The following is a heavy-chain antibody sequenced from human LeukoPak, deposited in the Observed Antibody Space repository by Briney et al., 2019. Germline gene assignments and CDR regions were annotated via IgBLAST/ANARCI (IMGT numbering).Heavy chain of an antibody. Sequence: GGSLRLSCAASGFTFSSYSMNWVRQAPGKGLEWVSSISSSSSYIYYADSVKGRFTISRDNAKNSLYLQMNSLRAEDTAVYYCARLVLVPAANLTRRNLDYWGQGTLVTVSS. CDR3: ARLVLVPAANLTRRNLDY. CDR1: GFTFSSYS. D-gene: IGHD2-2*01. V-gene: IGHV3-21*01. CDR2: ISSSSSYI. J-gene: IGHJ4*02.